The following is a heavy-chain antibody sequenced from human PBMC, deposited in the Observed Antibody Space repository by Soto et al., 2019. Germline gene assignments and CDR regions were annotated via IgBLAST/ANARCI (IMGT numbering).Heavy chain of an antibody. Sequence: GGSLQISCKGSGYSFASYWIGWVRQMPGKSLECMGIIYPGDSDTRYSPSFQGQVTISADKSISTAYLQWSSLKASDTAMYYCAGGGVRGVITRTRDYYGMDVWGLGTTVTVSS. CDR1: GYSFASYW. V-gene: IGHV5-51*01. D-gene: IGHD3-10*01. J-gene: IGHJ6*02. CDR2: IYPGDSDT. CDR3: AGGGVRGVITRTRDYYGMDV.